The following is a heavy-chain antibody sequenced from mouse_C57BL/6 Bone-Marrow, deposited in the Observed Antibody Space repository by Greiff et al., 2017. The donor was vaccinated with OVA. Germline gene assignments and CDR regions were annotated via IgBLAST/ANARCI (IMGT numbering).Heavy chain of an antibody. CDR1: GYTFTSYW. V-gene: IGHV1-69*01. J-gene: IGHJ4*01. CDR3: ARPDY. Sequence: QVQLQQPGAELVMPGASVKLSCKASGYTFTSYWMHWVKQRPGQGLEWIGEIDPSDSYTNYNQKLKGKSTLTVDKSSSTAYMQLSSLTSEDSAVYYCARPDYWGQGTSVTVSS. CDR2: IDPSDSYT.